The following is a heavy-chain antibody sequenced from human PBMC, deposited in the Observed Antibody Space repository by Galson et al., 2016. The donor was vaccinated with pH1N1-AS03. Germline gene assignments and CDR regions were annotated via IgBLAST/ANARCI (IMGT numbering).Heavy chain of an antibody. CDR2: IVPIFGAT. Sequence: SVKVSCKASGVTFNNYGISWIRQAPGQGLEWMGRIVPIFGATYYAQNFQDRVTLTADAAITTVYMELRGLRSEDTAFYYCARAKVVKRDDWCQGTLVTVPS. CDR3: ARAKVVKRDD. CDR1: GVTFNNYG. D-gene: IGHD2-21*01. V-gene: IGHV1-69*13. J-gene: IGHJ4*02.